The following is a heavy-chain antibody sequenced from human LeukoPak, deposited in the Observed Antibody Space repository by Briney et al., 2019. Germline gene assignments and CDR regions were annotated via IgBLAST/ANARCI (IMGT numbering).Heavy chain of an antibody. CDR1: GFTFSSYE. CDR2: ISSSGGTI. D-gene: IGHD6-13*01. V-gene: IGHV3-48*03. CDR3: ARREYSSGWSAPFDY. J-gene: IGHJ4*02. Sequence: PGGSLRLSCAASGFTFSSYEMNWVRQAPGKGLEWVSHISSSGGTIYYADSLKGRFTISRDNAKNSLYLQMDSLRAEDTGVYYCARREYSSGWSAPFDYWGQGTLVTVSS.